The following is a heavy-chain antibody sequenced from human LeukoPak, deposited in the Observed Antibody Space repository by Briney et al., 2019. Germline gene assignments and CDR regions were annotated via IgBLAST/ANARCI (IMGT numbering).Heavy chain of an antibody. J-gene: IGHJ4*02. V-gene: IGHV1-18*01. Sequence: XQAPGQXXXXXXWIRPYNGDTNYAQNLQGRVTMTTDTSTSTAYMELRSLRSDDTAVYYCARVLYGNYGTLGYWGQGTLVTVSS. CDR2: IRPYNGDT. D-gene: IGHD4-11*01. CDR3: ARVLYGNYGTLGY.